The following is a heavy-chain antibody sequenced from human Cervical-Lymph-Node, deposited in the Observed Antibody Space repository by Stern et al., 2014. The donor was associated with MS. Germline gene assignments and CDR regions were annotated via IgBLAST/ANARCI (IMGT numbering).Heavy chain of an antibody. CDR2: ISWSSGKI. Sequence: QLVESGGDLVQPGRSLRLSCAASGFRFDDYAMYWVRQAPGKGLEWVSGISWSSGKIGYAEYVKGRFTISRDNVKNSLFLQMNSLRSEDTASYYCARAIGFCSGGNCEPYYYYGIDVWGQGTRVTVSS. J-gene: IGHJ6*02. CDR1: GFRFDDYA. V-gene: IGHV3-9*01. CDR3: ARAIGFCSGGNCEPYYYYGIDV. D-gene: IGHD2-15*01.